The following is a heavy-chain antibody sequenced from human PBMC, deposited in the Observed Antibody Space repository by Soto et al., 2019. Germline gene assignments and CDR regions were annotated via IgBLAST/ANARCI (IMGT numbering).Heavy chain of an antibody. Sequence: QVQLQESGPGLVKPSGTLSLTCAVSGGSISTSNWWSWVRQPPGKGLEWIGEVYRTGSTNYNPSLTSRVTVSVDKCKNQRSRRLTSVTAAEPGVYYCARARATIAAAAIFACWGQGTLVTVS. D-gene: IGHD6-13*01. J-gene: IGHJ4*02. CDR1: GGSISTSNW. CDR2: VYRTGST. CDR3: ARARATIAAAAIFAC. V-gene: IGHV4-4*02.